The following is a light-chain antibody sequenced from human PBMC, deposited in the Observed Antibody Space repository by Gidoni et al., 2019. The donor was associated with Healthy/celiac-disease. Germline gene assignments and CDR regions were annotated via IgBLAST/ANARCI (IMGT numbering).Light chain of an antibody. CDR3: SSYTSSSTEV. Sequence: QSALTQPASVSGSPGQSITISCTGTSSDVGGYNYVSWYQQHPGKAPKRMIYDVSNRPSGVSNRFSGLQAEDEADYYCSSYTSSSTEVFGGGTKLTVL. CDR1: SSDVGGYNY. J-gene: IGLJ2*01. CDR2: DVS. V-gene: IGLV2-14*01.